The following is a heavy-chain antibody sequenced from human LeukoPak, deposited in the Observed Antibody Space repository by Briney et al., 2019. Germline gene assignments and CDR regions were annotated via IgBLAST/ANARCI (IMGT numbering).Heavy chain of an antibody. CDR2: ISSSSSTI. D-gene: IGHD2-15*01. CDR3: ARLARWSNIYYFDY. CDR1: GFTFSSYS. V-gene: IGHV3-48*01. J-gene: IGHJ4*02. Sequence: GGSLRLSCAASGFTFSSYSMNWVRQAPGKGLEWVSYISSSSSTIYYADSVKGRFTISRDNAKNSLYLQMNSLRAEDTAVYYCARLARWSNIYYFDYWGQGTLVTVSS.